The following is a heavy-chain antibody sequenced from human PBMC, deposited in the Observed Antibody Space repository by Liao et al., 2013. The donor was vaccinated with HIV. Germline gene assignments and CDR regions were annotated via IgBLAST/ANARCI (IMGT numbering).Heavy chain of an antibody. V-gene: IGHV4-4*07. J-gene: IGHJ4*02. Sequence: QVQLQESGPGLVKPSETLSLTCTVSGGSISSYYWSWIRQPAGKGLEWIGRTYTSGSTNYNPSLKSRVTMSVDTSKNQFSLKLSSVTAADTAVYYCARKTYYYGSGSTLDYWGQGTLVTVSS. CDR3: ARKTYYYGSGSTLDY. CDR1: GGSISSYY. D-gene: IGHD3-10*01. CDR2: TYTSGST.